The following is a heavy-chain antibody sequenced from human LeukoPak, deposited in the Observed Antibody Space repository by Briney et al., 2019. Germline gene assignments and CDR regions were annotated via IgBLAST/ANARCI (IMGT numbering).Heavy chain of an antibody. D-gene: IGHD3-3*01. J-gene: IGHJ1*01. CDR2: INPNSGGT. V-gene: IGHV1-2*02. CDR1: GYTFTGYY. Sequence: PVASVKVSCKASGYTFTGYYMHWVRQAPGQGLEWMGWINPNSGGTNYAQKFQGRVTMTRDTSISTAYMELSRLRSDDTAVYYCARGAITIFGVALTGYFQHWGQGTPVTVSS. CDR3: ARGAITIFGVALTGYFQH.